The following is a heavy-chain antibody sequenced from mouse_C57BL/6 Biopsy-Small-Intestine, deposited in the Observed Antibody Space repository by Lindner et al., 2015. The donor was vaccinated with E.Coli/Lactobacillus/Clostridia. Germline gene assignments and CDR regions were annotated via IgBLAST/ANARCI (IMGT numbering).Heavy chain of an antibody. CDR1: GYSFTGYY. Sequence: VQLQESGPELVKPGASVKTSCKASGYSFTGYYMNWVKQSPEKSLEWIGEINPTTGGTTYNQKFKGKATITVDKYSITAYIQLMSLTSEDSAVYYCARSYYDNLDYWGQGTTLTVSS. D-gene: IGHD2-10*01. CDR2: INPTTGGT. V-gene: IGHV1-42*01. J-gene: IGHJ2*01. CDR3: ARSYYDNLDY.